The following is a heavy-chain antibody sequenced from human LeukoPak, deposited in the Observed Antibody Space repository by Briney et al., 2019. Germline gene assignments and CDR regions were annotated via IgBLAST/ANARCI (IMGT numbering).Heavy chain of an antibody. D-gene: IGHD3-3*01. CDR2: ISGSGGST. CDR1: GFTFSSYW. J-gene: IGHJ4*02. CDR3: AKTVLRFLEWSPDQDY. V-gene: IGHV3-23*01. Sequence: GGSLRLSCAASGFTFSSYWMSWVRQAPGKGLEWVSAISGSGGSTYYADSEKGRFTISRDNSKNTLYLQMNSLRAEDTAVYYCAKTVLRFLEWSPDQDYWGQGTLVTVSS.